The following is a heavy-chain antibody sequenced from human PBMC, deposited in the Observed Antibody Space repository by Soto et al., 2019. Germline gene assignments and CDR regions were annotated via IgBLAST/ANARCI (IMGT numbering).Heavy chain of an antibody. CDR2: IYWDDDK. D-gene: IGHD3-10*02. CDR1: GFSLTTVGMG. V-gene: IGHV2-5*02. Sequence: SGSYAGEPTQTLTLTCTFSGFSLTTVGMGVGWIRQPPGKAPDWLGIIYWDDDKRYSPSLNGRVTFIKDTSKNQVVLTMTNMDPVDTATYYCAHRNSRMFAFDIWGQGTLVTVSS. J-gene: IGHJ3*02. CDR3: AHRNSRMFAFDI.